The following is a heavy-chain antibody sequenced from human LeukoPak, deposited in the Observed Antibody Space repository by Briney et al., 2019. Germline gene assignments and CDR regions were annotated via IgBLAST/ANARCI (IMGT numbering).Heavy chain of an antibody. CDR2: IYYSGST. CDR3: AGSYDFWSGYDPGFDP. J-gene: IGHJ5*02. D-gene: IGHD3-3*01. CDR1: GGSISSYY. Sequence: KASETLSLTCTVSGGSISSYYWSWIRQPPGKGLEWIGYIYYSGSTNYNPSLKSRVTISVDTSKNQFSLKLSSVTAADTAVYYCAGSYDFWSGYDPGFDPWGQGTLVTVSS. V-gene: IGHV4-59*01.